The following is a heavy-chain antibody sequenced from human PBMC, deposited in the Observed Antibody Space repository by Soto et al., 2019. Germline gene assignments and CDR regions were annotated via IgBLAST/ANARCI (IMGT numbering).Heavy chain of an antibody. Sequence: SETLSLTCVVSSYVIESGHYWGWVRQPPGKGLEWVGSIYDSGTTYYNPSLRSRVTISADTSKNQFSLSLTSVTAADTAVYYCARSPQYYTPGSSPFDPWGPGTMVTVSS. V-gene: IGHV4-38-2*01. D-gene: IGHD3-3*01. CDR2: IYDSGTT. J-gene: IGHJ3*01. CDR1: SYVIESGHY. CDR3: ARSPQYYTPGSSPFDP.